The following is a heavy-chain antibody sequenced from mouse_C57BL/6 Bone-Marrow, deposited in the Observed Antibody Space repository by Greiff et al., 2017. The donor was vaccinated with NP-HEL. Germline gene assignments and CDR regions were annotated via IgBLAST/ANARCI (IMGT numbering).Heavy chain of an antibody. Sequence: EVKLVESGGGLVKPGGSLKLSCAASGFTFSSYAMSWVRQTPEKRLEWVATISDGGSYTYYPDNVKGRFTISRDNAKNNLYLQMSHLKSEDTAMYYCARDPQLLRYFDYWGQGTTLTVSS. J-gene: IGHJ2*01. CDR3: ARDPQLLRYFDY. V-gene: IGHV5-4*01. CDR2: ISDGGSYT. D-gene: IGHD1-1*01. CDR1: GFTFSSYA.